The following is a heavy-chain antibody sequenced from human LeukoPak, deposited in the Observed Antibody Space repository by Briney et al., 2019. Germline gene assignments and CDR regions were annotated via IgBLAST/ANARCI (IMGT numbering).Heavy chain of an antibody. V-gene: IGHV3-21*01. J-gene: IGHJ4*02. CDR3: AKDGTRGIRFGKIPHYFDY. D-gene: IGHD3-10*01. CDR2: ISSSSSYI. CDR1: GITFSSYG. Sequence: PGGSLRLSCAASGITFSSYGMSWVRQAPGKGLEWVSSISSSSSYIYYADSVKGRFTISRDSSKNTLYLQMNSLRVDDTAVYYCAKDGTRGIRFGKIPHYFDYWGQGTLVTVSS.